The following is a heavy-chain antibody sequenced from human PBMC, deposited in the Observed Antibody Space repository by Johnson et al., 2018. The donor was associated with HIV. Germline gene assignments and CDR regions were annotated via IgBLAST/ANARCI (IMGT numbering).Heavy chain of an antibody. V-gene: IGHV3-13*01. CDR1: GFTFSSYD. CDR3: ARDLGRPDAFDV. J-gene: IGHJ3*01. D-gene: IGHD2-15*01. CDR2: IDTAGDT. Sequence: EVQLVESGGGVVQPGGSLRLSCAASGFTFSSYDMHWVRQTTGKGLECVSVIDTAGDTYYAGSVKGRFTISRENAKKSLYLQMNSLRAGDTAVYYCARDLGRPDAFDVWGQGTMVTVSS.